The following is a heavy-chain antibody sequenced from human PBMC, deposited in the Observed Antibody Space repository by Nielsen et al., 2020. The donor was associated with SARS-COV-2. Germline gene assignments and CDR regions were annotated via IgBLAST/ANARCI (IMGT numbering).Heavy chain of an antibody. D-gene: IGHD6-19*01. V-gene: IGHV3-30*03. J-gene: IGHJ6*02. CDR3: ARDTMDSSGWADYYYYYGMDV. CDR2: ISYDGSNK. CDR1: GFTFSSYG. Sequence: GESLKISCAASGFTFSSYGMHWVRQAPGKGLEWVAVISYDGSNKYYADSVKGRFTISRDNSKNTLYLQMNSLRAEDAAVYYCARDTMDSSGWADYYYYYGMDVWGQGTTVTVSS.